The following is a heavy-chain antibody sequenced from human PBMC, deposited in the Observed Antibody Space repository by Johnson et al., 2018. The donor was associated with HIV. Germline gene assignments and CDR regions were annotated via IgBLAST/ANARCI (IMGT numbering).Heavy chain of an antibody. CDR3: AKDPEWEYRSGAFDI. CDR2: ISYDGSNK. Sequence: QVQLVESGGGVVQPGRSLRLSCAASGFTFSSYAMHWVRQAPGKGLEWVAVISYDGSNKYYADSVKGRFTISRDNSKSTLYLQMNSLRAEDTAVYYCAKDPEWEYRSGAFDIWGQGTMVTVSS. J-gene: IGHJ3*02. V-gene: IGHV3-30-3*01. D-gene: IGHD1-26*01. CDR1: GFTFSSYA.